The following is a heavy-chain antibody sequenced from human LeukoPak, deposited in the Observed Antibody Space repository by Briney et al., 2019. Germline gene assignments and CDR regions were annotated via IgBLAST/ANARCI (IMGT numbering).Heavy chain of an antibody. J-gene: IGHJ3*02. CDR2: TSGSGGST. Sequence: GGSLRLSCVASGFTFSSYAMSWVRQAPGKGLEWVSATSGSGGSTYYADSVKGRFTISRDNSKNTLYLQMNSLRAEDTAVYYCAKDGGFSVDTLFDAFDIWGQGTMVTVSS. D-gene: IGHD2-15*01. CDR1: GFTFSSYA. CDR3: AKDGGFSVDTLFDAFDI. V-gene: IGHV3-23*01.